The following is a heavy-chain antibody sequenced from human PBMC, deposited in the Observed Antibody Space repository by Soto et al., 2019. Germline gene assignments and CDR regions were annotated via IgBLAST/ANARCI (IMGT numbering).Heavy chain of an antibody. Sequence: PGGSLRLSCVASGFIFSDYAMSWVRQAPGKGLEWVAGMGGANGDTYYAESVRGRFAIFRDNSKSTLFLQLNSLRAEDTAVYFCAKDGVDHNSVWDPFDIWGQGTLVTVSS. D-gene: IGHD2-15*01. J-gene: IGHJ3*02. V-gene: IGHV3-23*01. CDR2: MGGANGDT. CDR1: GFIFSDYA. CDR3: AKDGVDHNSVWDPFDI.